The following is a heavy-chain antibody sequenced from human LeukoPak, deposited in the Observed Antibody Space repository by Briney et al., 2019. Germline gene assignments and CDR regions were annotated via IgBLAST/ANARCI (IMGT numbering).Heavy chain of an antibody. J-gene: IGHJ4*02. CDR2: ICGRGGST. CDR1: GFTFSSSV. Sequence: PGGSLRLSCAASGFTFSSSVMSWVRQAPGKGLEWVSSICGRGGSTYRADSVKGRFTISRDNSKSTLYLQMNSLRAEDTAVYYCAKREQQLDYFDYWGQGTLVTVSS. CDR3: AKREQQLDYFDY. V-gene: IGHV3-23*01. D-gene: IGHD6-13*01.